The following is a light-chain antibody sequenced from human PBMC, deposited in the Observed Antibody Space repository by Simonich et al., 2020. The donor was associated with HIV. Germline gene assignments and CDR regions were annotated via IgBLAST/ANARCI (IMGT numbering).Light chain of an antibody. V-gene: IGKV3-15*01. CDR3: QQYDTWWT. J-gene: IGKJ1*01. CDR1: QSVMSY. Sequence: EIVLTQSPATLSMSPGERATLSCRASQSVMSYLAWYQHKPGQAPRLLIYGASTRATGIPARFSGRGSGTEFTLTISSLQSEDFAVYYCQQYDTWWTFGQGTKVEIK. CDR2: GAS.